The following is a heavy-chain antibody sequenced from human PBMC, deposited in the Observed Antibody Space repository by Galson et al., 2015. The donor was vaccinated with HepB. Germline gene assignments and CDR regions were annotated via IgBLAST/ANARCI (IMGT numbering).Heavy chain of an antibody. CDR2: ISSSTSTI. V-gene: IGHV3-48*01. Sequence: SLRLSCAASGFTFSNFGMNWVRQAPGKGLEWVSYISSSTSTIYYADSVKGRFTISRDNAKNSLYLQMNSLRAEDTAVYYCARDPTTGTPYNGSDSWGQGTLFTVSS. D-gene: IGHD4-11*01. J-gene: IGHJ5*01. CDR1: GFTFSNFG. CDR3: ARDPTTGTPYNGSDS.